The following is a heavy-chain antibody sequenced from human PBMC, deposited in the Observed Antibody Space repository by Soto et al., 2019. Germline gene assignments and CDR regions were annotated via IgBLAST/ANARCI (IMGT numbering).Heavy chain of an antibody. CDR2: IIPIFGTA. D-gene: IGHD3-22*01. CDR3: ARGYDSSGYYSNVAFDI. J-gene: IGHJ3*02. V-gene: IGHV1-69*01. CDR1: GGTFSSYA. Sequence: QVQLVQSGAEVKKPGSSVKVSCKASGGTFSSYAISWVRQAPGQGLEWMGGIIPIFGTANYAQKFQGRVTITADESTSTAYMALSSLRSEDTAVYYSARGYDSSGYYSNVAFDIWGQGTMVTVSS.